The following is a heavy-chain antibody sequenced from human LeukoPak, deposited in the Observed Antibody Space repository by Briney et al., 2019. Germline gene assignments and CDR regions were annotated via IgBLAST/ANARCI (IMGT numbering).Heavy chain of an antibody. D-gene: IGHD3-16*01. V-gene: IGHV3-21*01. CDR3: AKDPRFVAIIPWD. J-gene: IGHJ4*02. Sequence: PGGSLRLSCAASGFTFSSYTMNWVRQAPGKGLEWVSSLSSGSTYIYYADSVKGRFTISRDNAKNSLYLQMNSLRAEDTAVYYCAKDPRFVAIIPWDWGQGTLVTVSS. CDR1: GFTFSSYT. CDR2: LSSGSTYI.